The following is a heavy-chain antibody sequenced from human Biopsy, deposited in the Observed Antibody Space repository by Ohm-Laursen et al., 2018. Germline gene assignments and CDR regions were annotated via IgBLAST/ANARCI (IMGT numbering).Heavy chain of an antibody. J-gene: IGHJ4*02. CDR1: GFTFSGFS. CDR2: ISARGNHI. V-gene: IGHV3-21*01. CDR3: ARDGEAKYCKHGVCPSDF. Sequence: SLRLSCAAFGFTFSGFSMNWVRQAPGKGLEWVSSISARGNHIYYTDSVKGRFTVSRDNGKNSVYLQMNSLRVEDTAVYYCARDGEAKYCKHGVCPSDFWGQGTLVTVSS. D-gene: IGHD2-8*01.